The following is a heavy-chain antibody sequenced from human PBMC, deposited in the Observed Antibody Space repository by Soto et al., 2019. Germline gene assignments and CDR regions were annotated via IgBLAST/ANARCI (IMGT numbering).Heavy chain of an antibody. Sequence: PSETLSLTCIVSGGSISGYYLSWIRQPAGKELEWIVRVYSDGTTSYNPSLKGRGTMSVDTSKKQISLKLTSVTAADTAMYYCARDRGYRSGSFGSWGQGVLVTVSS. V-gene: IGHV4-4*07. CDR1: GGSISGYY. CDR3: ARDRGYRSGSFGS. CDR2: VYSDGTT. J-gene: IGHJ5*02. D-gene: IGHD5-18*01.